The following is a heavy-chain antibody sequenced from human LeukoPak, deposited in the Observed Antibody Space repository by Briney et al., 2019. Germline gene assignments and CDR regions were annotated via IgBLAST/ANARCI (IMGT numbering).Heavy chain of an antibody. Sequence: PSETLSLTCTVSGGSISSYYWSWIRQPPGKGLEWIGYIYYSGSTNYNPSLKSRVTISVDTSKNQFSLKLSSVTAADTAVYYCARGRRRGRDGYNWFDPWGQGTLVTVSS. D-gene: IGHD5-24*01. CDR3: ARGRRRGRDGYNWFDP. CDR2: IYYSGST. V-gene: IGHV4-59*01. CDR1: GGSISSYY. J-gene: IGHJ5*02.